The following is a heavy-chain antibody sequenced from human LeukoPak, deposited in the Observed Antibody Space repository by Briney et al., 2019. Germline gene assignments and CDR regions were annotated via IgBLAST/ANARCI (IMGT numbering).Heavy chain of an antibody. V-gene: IGHV4-59*01. D-gene: IGHD5-12*01. Sequence: SETLSLTCIVSGGSISSYYWSWIRQPPGKGLEWIGYIYYSGSTNYNPSLKSRVTISVDTSKNQFSLKLSSVTAADTAVYYCARQAVDERYSGYDYISGYYYYGMDVWGQGTTVTVSS. CDR3: ARQAVDERYSGYDYISGYYYYGMDV. J-gene: IGHJ6*02. CDR2: IYYSGST. CDR1: GGSISSYY.